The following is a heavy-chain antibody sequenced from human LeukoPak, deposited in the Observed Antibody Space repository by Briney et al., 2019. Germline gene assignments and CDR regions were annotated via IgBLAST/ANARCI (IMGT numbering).Heavy chain of an antibody. CDR1: GFTFSSYW. V-gene: IGHV3-7*01. CDR3: ARGGGGYIKYGPDY. Sequence: GGSLRLSCAASGFTFSSYWMSWVRQAPGKGLEWVANIKQDGSEKYYVDSVKGRFTISRDNAKNSLYLQMNSLRAEDTAVYYCARGGGGYIKYGPDYRGQGTLVTVSS. CDR2: IKQDGSEK. D-gene: IGHD4-11*01. J-gene: IGHJ4*02.